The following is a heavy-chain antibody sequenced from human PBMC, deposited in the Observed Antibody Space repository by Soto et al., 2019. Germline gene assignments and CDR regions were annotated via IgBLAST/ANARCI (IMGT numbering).Heavy chain of an antibody. CDR1: GYTFTSYG. J-gene: IGHJ6*02. D-gene: IGHD6-13*01. CDR2: ISAYNGNT. Sequence: ASVKVSCKASGYTFTSYGISWVRQAPGQGLEWMGWISAYNGNTNYAQKLQGRVTMTTDTSTSTAYMELRSLRSDDTAVYYCARDTLIGAAANYGMDVWGQGTTVTVSS. CDR3: ARDTLIGAAANYGMDV. V-gene: IGHV1-18*01.